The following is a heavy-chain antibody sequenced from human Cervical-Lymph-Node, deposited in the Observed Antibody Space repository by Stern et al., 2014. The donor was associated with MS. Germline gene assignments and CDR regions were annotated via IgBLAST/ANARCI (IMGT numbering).Heavy chain of an antibody. D-gene: IGHD2-15*01. V-gene: IGHV1-18*01. CDR2: VGAYNGNT. CDR1: GYTFTSYG. J-gene: IGHJ3*02. Sequence: MQLVQSGAEVKKPGASVKVSCKASGYTFTSYGISWVRPAPGQGLECMGGVGAYNGNTNYAQKLQGRVTMTTDTSTSTGYMELRSLRSDDTAVYYCARGLLGSENAFDIWGQGTMVTVSS. CDR3: ARGLLGSENAFDI.